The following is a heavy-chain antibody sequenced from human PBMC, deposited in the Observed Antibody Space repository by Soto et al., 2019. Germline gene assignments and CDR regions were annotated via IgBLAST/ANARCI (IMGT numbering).Heavy chain of an antibody. CDR3: AIATPPITMVRGVTSHSDYYYGMDV. CDR2: IIPIFGTA. Sequence: QVQLVQSGAVVKKPGSSVKVSCKASGGTFSSYAISWVRQAPGQGLEWMGGIIPIFGTANYAQKFQGRVTITADESTSTADMELRSLRSEDRAVYYCAIATPPITMVRGVTSHSDYYYGMDVWGQGTTVTV. J-gene: IGHJ6*01. V-gene: IGHV1-69*01. CDR1: GGTFSSYA. D-gene: IGHD3-10*01.